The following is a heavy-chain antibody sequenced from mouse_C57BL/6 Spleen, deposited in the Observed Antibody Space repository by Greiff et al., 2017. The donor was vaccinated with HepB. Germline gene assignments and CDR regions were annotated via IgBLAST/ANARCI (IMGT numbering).Heavy chain of an antibody. V-gene: IGHV5-4*01. Sequence: EVQRVESGGGLVKPGGSLKLSCAASGFTFSSYAMSWVRQTPEKRLEWVATISDGGSYTYYPDNVKGRFTISRDNAKNNLYLQMSHLKSEDTAMYYCARSNWDEAWFAYWGQGTLVTVSA. D-gene: IGHD4-1*01. J-gene: IGHJ3*01. CDR2: ISDGGSYT. CDR3: ARSNWDEAWFAY. CDR1: GFTFSSYA.